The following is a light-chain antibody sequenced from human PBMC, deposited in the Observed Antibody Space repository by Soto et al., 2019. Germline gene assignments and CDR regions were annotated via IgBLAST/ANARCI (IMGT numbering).Light chain of an antibody. Sequence: IQMTQSPSSLSASVGDRVTIICRARQSIKRFLNWYQQKPGKAPKLLIYGSSILQRGVPSRFSGNASGTEFALTISSLQPEDFAIYHCQQSYRPPTFGQGTRLEIK. CDR3: QQSYRPPT. CDR1: QSIKRF. V-gene: IGKV1-39*01. J-gene: IGKJ5*01. CDR2: GSS.